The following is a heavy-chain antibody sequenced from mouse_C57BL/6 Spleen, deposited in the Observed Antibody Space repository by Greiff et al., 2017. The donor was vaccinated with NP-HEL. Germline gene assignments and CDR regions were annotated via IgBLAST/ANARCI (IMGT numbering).Heavy chain of an antibody. CDR3: ARRGLLPSHYYAMDY. J-gene: IGHJ4*01. CDR1: GYTFTSYW. V-gene: IGHV1-50*01. Sequence: QVQLQQPGAELVKPGASVKLSCKASGYTFTSYWMQWVKQRPGQGLEWIGEIDPSDSYTNYNQKFKGKATLTVDTSSSTAYMQLSSLTSEDSAVYYCARRGLLPSHYYAMDYWGQGTSVTVSS. CDR2: IDPSDSYT. D-gene: IGHD2-3*01.